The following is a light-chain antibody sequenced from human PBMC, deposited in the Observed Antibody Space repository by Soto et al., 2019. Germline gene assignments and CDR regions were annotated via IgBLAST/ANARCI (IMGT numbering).Light chain of an antibody. CDR1: NIGSKS. CDR3: QVWDSSSDHVV. Sequence: SYELTQPPSVSVAPGKTARITCGGNNIGSKSVHWYQQKPGQAPVLVIYYDSDRPSGIPERFSGSNSGNTATLTISRVEPGDEADCYCQVWDSSSDHVVFGGGTKLTVL. V-gene: IGLV3-21*04. CDR2: YDS. J-gene: IGLJ2*01.